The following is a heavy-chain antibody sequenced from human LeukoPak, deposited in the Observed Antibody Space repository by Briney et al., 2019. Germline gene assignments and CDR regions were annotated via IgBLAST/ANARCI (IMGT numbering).Heavy chain of an antibody. CDR3: ARETSQKGAHYMDV. Sequence: SETLSLTCTVCGGSISSYYWSWIRQPPGKGLKWIGNIYYSGYTTYSPSLRSRVTISVDTSKNQFSLKLSSVTAADTAVYYCARETSQKGAHYMDVWGKGTTITISS. D-gene: IGHD3-16*01. CDR2: IYYSGYT. J-gene: IGHJ6*03. V-gene: IGHV4-59*01. CDR1: GGSISSYY.